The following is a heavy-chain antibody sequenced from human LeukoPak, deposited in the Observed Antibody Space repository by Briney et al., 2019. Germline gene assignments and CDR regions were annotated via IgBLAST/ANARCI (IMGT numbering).Heavy chain of an antibody. D-gene: IGHD3-22*01. CDR1: GYTFTGYY. CDR2: INPNSGGT. CDR3: ARAWGNYYDSSGYSD. J-gene: IGHJ4*02. Sequence: ASVKVSCKASGYTFTGYYMHWVRQAPGQGLEWMRWINPNSGGTNYAQKFQGWVTMTRDTSISTAYMELSRLRSDDTAVYYCARAWGNYYDSSGYSDWGQGTLVTVSS. V-gene: IGHV1-2*04.